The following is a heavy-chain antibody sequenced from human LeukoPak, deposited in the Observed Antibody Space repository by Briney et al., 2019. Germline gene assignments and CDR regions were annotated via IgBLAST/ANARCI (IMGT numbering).Heavy chain of an antibody. Sequence: PGGSLRLSCAASGFAFSSYAMSWVRQSPEKGLEWVSSISGSGVSTYYADSVKGRFTISRDNSKSTLFLQMNSLRAEDSAIYYCAKEQGLRAAFDYWGPGTLVTVSS. V-gene: IGHV3-23*01. CDR2: ISGSGVST. J-gene: IGHJ4*02. CDR3: AKEQGLRAAFDY. D-gene: IGHD2-15*01. CDR1: GFAFSSYA.